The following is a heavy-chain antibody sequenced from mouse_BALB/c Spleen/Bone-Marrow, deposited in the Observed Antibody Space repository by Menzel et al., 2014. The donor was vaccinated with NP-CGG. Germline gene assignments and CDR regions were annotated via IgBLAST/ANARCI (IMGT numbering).Heavy chain of an antibody. CDR3: ARMGGYGPYFDY. CDR2: ISYSGST. V-gene: IGHV3-8*02. D-gene: IGHD1-1*02. Sequence: EVKLVESGPSLVKPSQTLSLTCSVTGDSITSGYWNWIRKFPGNKLEYMGYISYSGSTYFNPSLKSRISITRDTSKNQYYLQLNSVTTEDTATYYCARMGGYGPYFDYWGQGTTLTVSS. J-gene: IGHJ2*01. CDR1: GDSITSGY.